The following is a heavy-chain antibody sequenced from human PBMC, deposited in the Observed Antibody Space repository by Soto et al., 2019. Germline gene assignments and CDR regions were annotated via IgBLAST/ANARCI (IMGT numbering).Heavy chain of an antibody. D-gene: IGHD2-21*02. CDR2: ISGVSGRT. Sequence: EVQLLESGGGLVQPGGSVRLSCAASGLTFGNYAMSWVRQAPGKGLEWVSAISGVSGRTYYADSVKGRFTISRDNSKNTLYLQMNTLRAEDTAVYYCAVTPNCGRDCSAASYWYFDIWGRGTLVTVSS. V-gene: IGHV3-23*01. CDR3: AVTPNCGRDCSAASYWYFDI. J-gene: IGHJ2*01. CDR1: GLTFGNYA.